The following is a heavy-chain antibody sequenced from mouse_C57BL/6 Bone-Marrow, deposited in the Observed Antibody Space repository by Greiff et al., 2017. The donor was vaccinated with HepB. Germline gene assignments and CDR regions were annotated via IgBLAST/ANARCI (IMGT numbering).Heavy chain of an antibody. J-gene: IGHJ4*01. CDR2: IWSGGST. CDR1: GFSLTSYG. D-gene: IGHD1-1*01. CDR3: ASNLYYYGSSSYYYAMDY. V-gene: IGHV2-2*01. Sequence: VQLQESGPGLVQPSQSLSITCTVSGFSLTSYGVHWVRQSPGKGLEWLGVIWSGGSTDYNAAFISRLSISKDNSKSQVFFKMNSLQADDTAIYYCASNLYYYGSSSYYYAMDYWGQGTSVTVSS.